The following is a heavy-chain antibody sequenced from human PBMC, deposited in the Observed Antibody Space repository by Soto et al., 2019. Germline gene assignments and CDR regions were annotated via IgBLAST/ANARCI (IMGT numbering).Heavy chain of an antibody. D-gene: IGHD3-3*01. CDR3: ARGQRFSGWLEP. Sequence: PSETVSRTCTVSGGAINSYYWTCIRQPAWKGLEWIGRIYSSGSTKYNPSLQSRVTMSLDTSKNQFAIRLTSVTAADMAVYYCARGQRFSGWLEPGGKGSLVT. J-gene: IGHJ5*02. CDR2: IYSSGST. V-gene: IGHV4-4*07. CDR1: GGAINSYY.